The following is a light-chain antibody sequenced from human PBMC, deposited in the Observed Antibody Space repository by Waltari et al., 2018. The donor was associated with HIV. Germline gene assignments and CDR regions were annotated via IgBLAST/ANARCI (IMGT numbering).Light chain of an antibody. Sequence: QSALTQPASVSGSPGQSITISCTGTSSDVGSYNLVSWYQHHPGKAPKPMIDEVTNRPSGVSNRGSGSKSGNTASLTIAGLQAEDEGDYHGCAYAGTCILVFGGGTKLTVL. V-gene: IGLV2-23*02. CDR2: EVT. CDR1: SSDVGSYNL. CDR3: CAYAGTCILV. J-gene: IGLJ3*02.